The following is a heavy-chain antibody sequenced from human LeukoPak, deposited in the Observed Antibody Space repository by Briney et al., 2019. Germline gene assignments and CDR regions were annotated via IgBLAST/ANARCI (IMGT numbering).Heavy chain of an antibody. J-gene: IGHJ4*02. Sequence: GGSLRLSCAASGFTFSSYGIHWVRQAPGKGLEWVALISYDGSNKYYADSVKGRFTISRDNFKNTLYLQMNSLRAEDTAVYYCAKGEVVWSHFDYWGQGTLVTVSS. D-gene: IGHD2-15*01. CDR2: ISYDGSNK. CDR1: GFTFSSYG. V-gene: IGHV3-30*18. CDR3: AKGEVVWSHFDY.